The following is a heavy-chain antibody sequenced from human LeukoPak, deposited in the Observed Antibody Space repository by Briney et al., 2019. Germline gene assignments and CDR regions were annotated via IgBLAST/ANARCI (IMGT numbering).Heavy chain of an antibody. D-gene: IGHD2-15*01. V-gene: IGHV1-2*02. Sequence: ASVKVSCKASGYTCTACSMHWIRQAPGQGLEWMGWIDSKNGDTKYAQKFQSRLTITRDTSIGIAYMELRSMISHDTPGYYSGIVAYCSSGRCSVQRVASWGQGTPVTVSS. CDR3: GIVAYCSSGRCSVQRVAS. CDR2: IDSKNGDT. J-gene: IGHJ4*02. CDR1: GYTCTACS.